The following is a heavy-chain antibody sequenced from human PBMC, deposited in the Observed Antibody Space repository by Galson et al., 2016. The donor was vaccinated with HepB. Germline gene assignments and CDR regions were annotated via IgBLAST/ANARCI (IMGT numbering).Heavy chain of an antibody. Sequence: SLRLSCAASGFTFSSYSMNWVRQAPGKGLEWVSYISVYRTIYYADSVKGRFTISKDNSKNTLYLQMNSLSAEDTAVYYCAREDSTIAAASFDYWGQGTLVTVSS. V-gene: IGHV3-48*01. CDR3: AREDSTIAAASFDY. D-gene: IGHD6-13*01. CDR2: ISVYRTI. J-gene: IGHJ4*02. CDR1: GFTFSSYS.